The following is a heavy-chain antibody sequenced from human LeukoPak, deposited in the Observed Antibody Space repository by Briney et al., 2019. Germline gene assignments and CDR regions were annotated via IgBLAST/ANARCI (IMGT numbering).Heavy chain of an antibody. V-gene: IGHV3-43D*03. CDR1: GFTFDDYA. CDR2: ISWDGGST. Sequence: GGSLRLSCAASGFTFDDYAMHWVRHAPGKGLEWVSLISWDGGSTYYADSVKGRFTISRDNSKNSLYLQMNSLRAEDTALYYCAKDKSMIVEHSFDYWGQGTLVTVSS. D-gene: IGHD3-22*01. J-gene: IGHJ4*02. CDR3: AKDKSMIVEHSFDY.